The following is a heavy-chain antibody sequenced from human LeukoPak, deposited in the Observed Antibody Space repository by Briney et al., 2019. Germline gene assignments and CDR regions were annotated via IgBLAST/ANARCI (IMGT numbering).Heavy chain of an antibody. CDR2: IIDNSAYK. V-gene: IGHV3-21*01. CDR3: ARSTKKGWIQLWSKIPFYDY. CDR1: GFTFRSSS. Sequence: PGGSLRLSCTGSGFTFRSSSMNWVRQAPGKGLEWVSSIIDNSAYKYYADSVRGRFTISRDNAKNSVYLQMNSLTAEDTAVYYCARSTKKGWIQLWSKIPFYDYWGQGTLVTVSS. J-gene: IGHJ4*02. D-gene: IGHD5-18*01.